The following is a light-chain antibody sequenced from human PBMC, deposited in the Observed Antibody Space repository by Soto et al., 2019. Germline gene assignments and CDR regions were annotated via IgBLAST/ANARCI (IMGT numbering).Light chain of an antibody. V-gene: IGKV3-15*01. CDR2: GAS. Sequence: EIVLTQSPATLSVSPGERATRSCRASQSVSSNLAWYQQKPGQAPRLLIYGASTSATGIPARFSGSGSGTEFTLTISSLQSEDFAIYYCQHYNNWPPWTFGQGTKVEIK. J-gene: IGKJ1*01. CDR1: QSVSSN. CDR3: QHYNNWPPWT.